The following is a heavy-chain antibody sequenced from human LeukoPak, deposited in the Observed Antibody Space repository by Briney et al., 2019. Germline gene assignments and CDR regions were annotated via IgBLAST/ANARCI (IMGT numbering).Heavy chain of an antibody. V-gene: IGHV4-30-2*01. D-gene: IGHD4-17*01. CDR2: IYHSEST. CDR1: GGSISSGGYS. J-gene: IGHJ4*02. CDR3: ARDSGPIYGDYYPIMTH. Sequence: SETLSLTCAVSGGSISSGGYSWSWIRQPPGKGLEWIGYIYHSESTYYNPSLKSRVTISVDRSKNQFSLKLSSVTAADTAVYYCARDSGPIYGDYYPIMTHWGQGTLVTVSS.